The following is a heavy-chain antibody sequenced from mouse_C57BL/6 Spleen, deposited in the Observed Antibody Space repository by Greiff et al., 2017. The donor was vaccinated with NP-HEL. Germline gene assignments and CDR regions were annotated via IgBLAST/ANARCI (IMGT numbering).Heavy chain of an antibody. Sequence: EVQLQQSGPELVKPGASVKMSCKASGYTFTDYNMHWVKQSHGKSLEWIGYINPNNGGTSYNQKFKGKATLTVNKSSSTAYMELRSLTSEDSAVYYCASPYDGYYDYFDYWGQGTTLTVSS. V-gene: IGHV1-22*01. CDR2: INPNNGGT. D-gene: IGHD2-3*01. J-gene: IGHJ2*01. CDR1: GYTFTDYN. CDR3: ASPYDGYYDYFDY.